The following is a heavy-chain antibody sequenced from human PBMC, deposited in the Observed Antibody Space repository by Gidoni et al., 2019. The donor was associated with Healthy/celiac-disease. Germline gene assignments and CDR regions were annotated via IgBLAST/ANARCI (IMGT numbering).Heavy chain of an antibody. J-gene: IGHJ3*02. CDR2: SNAGNGNT. Sequence: QVQLVQSEAEVKKPGASVKVSCKASGYTFTSYAMHLVRQGPGQRLEWLGWSNAGNGNTKYSQKFQGRVTITRDTSASTAYMELSSLRSEDTAVYYCASAYGDGDAFDIWGQGTMVTVSS. CDR3: ASAYGDGDAFDI. CDR1: GYTFTSYA. D-gene: IGHD4-17*01. V-gene: IGHV1-3*01.